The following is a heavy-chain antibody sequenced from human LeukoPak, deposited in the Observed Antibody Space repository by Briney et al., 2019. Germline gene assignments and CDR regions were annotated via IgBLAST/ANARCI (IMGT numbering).Heavy chain of an antibody. CDR3: ALRGRRWLPWDDFEI. V-gene: IGHV4-34*01. CDR2: NTDSGTT. J-gene: IGHJ3*02. D-gene: IGHD5-24*01. CDR1: GGSFTGYV. Sequence: SETLSLTCRVYGGSFTGYVWSWIRQPPGKGLEWIGENTDSGTTNSNPSLKSRVTISVDTSKNFFSLKLTSVTAADTAMYYCALRGRRWLPWDDFEIWGQGTMVTVSS.